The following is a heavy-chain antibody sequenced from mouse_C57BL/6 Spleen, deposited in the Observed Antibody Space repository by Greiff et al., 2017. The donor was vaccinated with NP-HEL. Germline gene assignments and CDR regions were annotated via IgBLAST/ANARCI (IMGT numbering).Heavy chain of an antibody. CDR2: IYPRSGNT. D-gene: IGHD1-1*01. Sequence: LVESGAELARPGASVKLSCKASGYTFTSYGISWVKQRTGQGLEWIGEIYPRSGNTYYNEKFKGKATLTADKSSSTAYMELRSLTSEDSAVYFCATYYGSRDYWGQGTTLTVSS. J-gene: IGHJ2*01. CDR3: ATYYGSRDY. V-gene: IGHV1-81*01. CDR1: GYTFTSYG.